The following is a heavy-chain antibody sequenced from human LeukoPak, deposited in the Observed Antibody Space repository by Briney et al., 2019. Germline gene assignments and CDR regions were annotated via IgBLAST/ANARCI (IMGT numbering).Heavy chain of an antibody. CDR2: ISSSGNT. D-gene: IGHD5-12*01. J-gene: IGHJ4*02. Sequence: PSETLSLTCTVSGYSISSGYYWGWIRQPPGKRLEWVGSISSSGNTYYNPTLKSRVTISVDTPKNQFSLKLSSVTAADTAVYYCARGEKWLRFKYYFDYWGQGTLVTVSS. CDR3: ARGEKWLRFKYYFDY. V-gene: IGHV4-38-2*02. CDR1: GYSISSGYY.